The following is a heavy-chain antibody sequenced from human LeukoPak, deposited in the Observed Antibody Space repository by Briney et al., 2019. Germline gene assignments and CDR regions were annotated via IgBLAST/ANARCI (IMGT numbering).Heavy chain of an antibody. CDR2: FYYSDSYT. CDR3: TRQRSGWPLDF. J-gene: IGHJ4*02. Sequence: GESQKICCKGSGYSFTPYWITWVRQMRGKGLEWMGRFYYSDSYTNYSPSFQGHFTISADKPISTADLQWSNLNAPDTAMYYWTRQRSGWPLDFGGQGTLVTVSS. CDR1: GYSFTPYW. D-gene: IGHD6-19*01. V-gene: IGHV5-10-1*01.